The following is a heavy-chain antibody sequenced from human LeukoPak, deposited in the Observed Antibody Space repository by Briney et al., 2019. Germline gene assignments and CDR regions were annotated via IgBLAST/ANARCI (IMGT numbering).Heavy chain of an antibody. CDR3: ARWAAAAPPYYFDY. Sequence: GGSLRLSCSASGFTFSSYWMSWVRQAPGKGLEWVANIKQDGSEKYYVDSVKGRFTISRDNAKNSLYLQMNSLRAEDTAVYYCARWAAAAPPYYFDYWGQGTLVTVSS. J-gene: IGHJ4*02. D-gene: IGHD6-13*01. V-gene: IGHV3-7*01. CDR2: IKQDGSEK. CDR1: GFTFSSYW.